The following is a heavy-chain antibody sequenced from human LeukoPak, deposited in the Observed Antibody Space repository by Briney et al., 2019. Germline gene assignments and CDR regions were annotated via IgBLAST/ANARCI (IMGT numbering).Heavy chain of an antibody. J-gene: IGHJ4*02. CDR2: IKQDGSEE. CDR1: GFTFSSYW. V-gene: IGHV3-7*03. CDR3: AKGLRYNWNDAFLDY. Sequence: PGGSLRLSCAASGFTFSSYWMSWVRQAPGKGLEWVANIKQDGSEEYYVDSVKGRFTISRDNSKNTLYLQMNSLRAEDTAVYYYAKGLRYNWNDAFLDYWGQGTLVTVSS. D-gene: IGHD1-1*01.